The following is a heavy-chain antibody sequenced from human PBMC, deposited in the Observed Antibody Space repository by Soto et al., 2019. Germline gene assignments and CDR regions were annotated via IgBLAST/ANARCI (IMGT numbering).Heavy chain of an antibody. D-gene: IGHD3-22*01. CDR2: IYYSGST. Sequence: PSETLSLTCTVSGGSVSSGSYYWSWIRQPPGKGLEWIGYIYYSGSTNYNPSLKSRVTISVDTSKNQFSLKLSSVTAADTAVYYCAREYRYYYDSSGYGRYGFDPWGQGTLVTVSS. J-gene: IGHJ5*02. V-gene: IGHV4-61*01. CDR1: GGSVSSGSYY. CDR3: AREYRYYYDSSGYGRYGFDP.